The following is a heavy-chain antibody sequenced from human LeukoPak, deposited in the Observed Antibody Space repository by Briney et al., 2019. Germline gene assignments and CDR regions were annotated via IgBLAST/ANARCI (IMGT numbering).Heavy chain of an antibody. CDR1: GYTFTSYY. J-gene: IGHJ4*02. CDR2: INPSGGST. CDR3: ARRYCSGGGCPNDY. V-gene: IGHV1-46*01. Sequence: ASVKVSCKASGYTFTSYYMHWVRQAPAQGLEWMGVINPSGGSTSYAQKFQGRVTMTSDMSTSTVYMELSSLRSGDTAMYYCARRYCSGGGCPNDYWGQGTLVTVSS. D-gene: IGHD2-15*01.